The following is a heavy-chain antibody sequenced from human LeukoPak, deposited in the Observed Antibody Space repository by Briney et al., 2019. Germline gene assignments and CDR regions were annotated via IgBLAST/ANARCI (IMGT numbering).Heavy chain of an antibody. Sequence: GGSLRLSCAASGFTFSSYAMHWVRQAPGKGLEWVAVISYDGSNKYYADSVKGRFTISRDNSKNTLYLQMNSLRAEDTAVYYCAREGGARYGSEFDYWGQGTLVTVSS. J-gene: IGHJ4*02. V-gene: IGHV3-30*04. D-gene: IGHD3-10*01. CDR1: GFTFSSYA. CDR2: ISYDGSNK. CDR3: AREGGARYGSEFDY.